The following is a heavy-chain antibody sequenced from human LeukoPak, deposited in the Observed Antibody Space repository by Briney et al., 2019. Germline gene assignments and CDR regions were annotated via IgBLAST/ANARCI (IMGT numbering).Heavy chain of an antibody. J-gene: IGHJ4*02. CDR3: ARESLAVAGYDY. V-gene: IGHV4-59*01. CDR1: GVSISSYY. CDR2: IYYSGST. D-gene: IGHD6-19*01. Sequence: SETLSLTCTVSGVSISSYYWSWIRQPPGKGQEWIGYIYYSGSTNYNPSLKSRVTISVDTSKNQFSLKLSSVTAADTAVYYCARESLAVAGYDYWGQGTLVTASS.